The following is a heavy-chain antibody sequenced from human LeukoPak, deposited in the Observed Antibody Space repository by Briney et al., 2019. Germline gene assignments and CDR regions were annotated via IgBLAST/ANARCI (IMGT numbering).Heavy chain of an antibody. Sequence: GGPLRLSCAASGFTFTSYAMSWVRQAPGKGLEWVSSISGSGGSTYYADSVKGRFTISRDNSKNTLYLQMNSLRVEDTAVYYCAKDTTYYDSSGYYTDFDYWGQGTLVTVSS. J-gene: IGHJ4*02. V-gene: IGHV3-23*01. CDR2: ISGSGGST. D-gene: IGHD3-22*01. CDR3: AKDTTYYDSSGYYTDFDY. CDR1: GFTFTSYA.